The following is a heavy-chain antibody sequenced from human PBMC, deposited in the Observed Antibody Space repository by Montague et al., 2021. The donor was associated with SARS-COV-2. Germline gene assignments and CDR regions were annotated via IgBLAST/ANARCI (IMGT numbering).Heavy chain of an antibody. CDR3: ARGSGGGYRGSFDY. V-gene: IGHV3-30*04. Sequence: SLRLSCAASGFTFSSYAMHWVRQAPGKGLEWVAVISYDGSNKYYADSVKGRFTISRDNSKNTLYLQMNSLRAEDTAVYCCARGSGGGYRGSFDYWGQGTLVTVSS. CDR2: ISYDGSNK. CDR1: GFTFSSYA. J-gene: IGHJ4*02. D-gene: IGHD5-18*01.